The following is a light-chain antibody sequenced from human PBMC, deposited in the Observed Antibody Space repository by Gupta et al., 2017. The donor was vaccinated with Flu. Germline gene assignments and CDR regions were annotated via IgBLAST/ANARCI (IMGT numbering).Light chain of an antibody. V-gene: IGLV3-1*01. J-gene: IGLJ1*01. Sequence: SYELTQPPSVSVSPGQTASITCSGDKLGDKYACWYQQKPGQSPVLVIYQDSKRPSGIPERFSGSNSGNTATLTISGTQAMDEADYYCQAWDSSSCVVGTGTKVNVL. CDR1: KLGDKY. CDR2: QDS. CDR3: QAWDSSSCV.